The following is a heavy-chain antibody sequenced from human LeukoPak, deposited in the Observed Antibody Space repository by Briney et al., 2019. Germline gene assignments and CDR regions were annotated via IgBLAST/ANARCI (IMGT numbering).Heavy chain of an antibody. CDR3: ARATSSSWYYYNLGPRGAFDI. CDR1: GGSFSGYY. Sequence: NPSETLSLTCAVYGGSFSGYYWSWIRQPPGKGLEWIGEINHSGSTNYNPSLKSRVTISVDTSKNQFSLKLSSVTAADTAVYYCARATSSSWYYYNLGPRGAFDIWGQGTMVTVSS. J-gene: IGHJ3*02. V-gene: IGHV4-34*01. CDR2: INHSGST. D-gene: IGHD6-13*01.